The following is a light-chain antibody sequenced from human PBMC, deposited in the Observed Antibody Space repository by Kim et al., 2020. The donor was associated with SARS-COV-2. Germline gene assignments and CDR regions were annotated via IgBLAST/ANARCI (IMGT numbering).Light chain of an antibody. CDR2: GAS. CDR3: QHYNDLPWA. Sequence: ASVGDRVTITCRASRDINNHLNWYQQKPGKAPTLLIYGASNLETGVPSRFSGGGAGTYFVFTISSLQPEDIATYYCQHYNDLPWAFGQGTKVDIK. CDR1: RDINNH. V-gene: IGKV1-33*01. J-gene: IGKJ1*01.